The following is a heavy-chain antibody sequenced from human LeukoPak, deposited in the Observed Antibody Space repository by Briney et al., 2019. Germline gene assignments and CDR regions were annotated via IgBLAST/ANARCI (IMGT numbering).Heavy chain of an antibody. Sequence: ASVKVSCKASGYTFTSYYMHWVRQAPGQGLEWMGIINPSGGSTSYAQKFQGRVTMTRGTSTSTVYMELSSLRSEDTAVYYCASRGNWNFPEYWGQGTLVTVSS. J-gene: IGHJ4*02. D-gene: IGHD1-7*01. CDR3: ASRGNWNFPEY. V-gene: IGHV1-46*01. CDR1: GYTFTSYY. CDR2: INPSGGST.